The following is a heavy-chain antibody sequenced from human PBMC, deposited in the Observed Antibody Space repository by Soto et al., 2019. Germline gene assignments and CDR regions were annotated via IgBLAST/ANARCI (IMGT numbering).Heavy chain of an antibody. V-gene: IGHV1-3*01. CDR2: INAGNGNT. Sequence: ASVKVSCKASGYTFSNYGIHWVRQAPGQRLEWMGLINAGNGNTKYSQKFQGRVTMTRNTSISTAYMELSSLRSEDTAVYYCAREVGGYAGWDNWFDPWGQGTLVTVSS. CDR1: GYTFSNYG. CDR3: AREVGGYAGWDNWFDP. D-gene: IGHD6-19*01. J-gene: IGHJ5*02.